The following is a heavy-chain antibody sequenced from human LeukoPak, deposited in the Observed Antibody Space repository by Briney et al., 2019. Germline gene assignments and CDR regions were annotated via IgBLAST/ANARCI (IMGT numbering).Heavy chain of an antibody. J-gene: IGHJ4*02. Sequence: ASVKVSCKASGYTFTSYDINWVRQATGQGLEWMGWMNPNSGNTGYAQKVQGRVTMTRNTSISTAYMELSSLRSEDTAVYYCARASRGSYYYDSSGYKIDYWGQGTLVTVSS. D-gene: IGHD3-22*01. CDR1: GYTFTSYD. CDR3: ARASRGSYYYDSSGYKIDY. V-gene: IGHV1-8*01. CDR2: MNPNSGNT.